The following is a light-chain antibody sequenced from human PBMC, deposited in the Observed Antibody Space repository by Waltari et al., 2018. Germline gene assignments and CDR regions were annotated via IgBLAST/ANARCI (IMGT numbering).Light chain of an antibody. CDR3: QQYNSYHT. Sequence: DIQMTQSPSTLSASVGDRVTITCRASQSISSWLAWYQQKPGKAPKLLIYDASSLESGVPSRFSDSGSGTEFTLTISSLQPDDFATYYCQQYNSYHTFGQGTKLEIK. V-gene: IGKV1-5*01. CDR1: QSISSW. CDR2: DAS. J-gene: IGKJ2*01.